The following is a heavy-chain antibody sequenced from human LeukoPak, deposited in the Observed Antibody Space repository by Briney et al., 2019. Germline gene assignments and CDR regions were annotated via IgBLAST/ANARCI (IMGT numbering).Heavy chain of an antibody. CDR1: GGSISSSSYF. J-gene: IGHJ4*02. Sequence: KPSETLSLTCTVSGGSISSSSYFWGWIRQPPGKGLEWIGTIYYSGSTYYNPSLKSRVTISVDTSENQFSLKLSSVTAADTAVYYCARLAQGSGSYGFDYWGQGTLVTVSS. CDR3: ARLAQGSGSYGFDY. D-gene: IGHD3-10*01. V-gene: IGHV4-39*01. CDR2: IYYSGST.